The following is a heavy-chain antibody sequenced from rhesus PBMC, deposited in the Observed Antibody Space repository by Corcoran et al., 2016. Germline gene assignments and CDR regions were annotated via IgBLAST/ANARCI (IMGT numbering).Heavy chain of an antibody. CDR1: GGSISDDYY. CDR3: ARAECTGSGCYPRYFEF. D-gene: IGHD2-21*01. Sequence: QVQLQESGPGLVKPSETLSLTCAVSGGSISDDYYWSWIRQPPGKGLGWIGYIYGGSGSTSYNPSLNSRVIISIDPSKNQFSLKLSSVTAADTAVYYCARAECTGSGCYPRYFEFWGQGALVTVSS. CDR2: IYGGSGST. V-gene: IGHV4S7*01. J-gene: IGHJ1*01.